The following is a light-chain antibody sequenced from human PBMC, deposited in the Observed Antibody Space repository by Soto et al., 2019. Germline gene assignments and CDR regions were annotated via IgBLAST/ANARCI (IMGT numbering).Light chain of an antibody. Sequence: DIQMTQSPSTLSASVGDRVTITCRASQSVVIWLAWYQQKPGKAPKLLLYKASSLESGVPSRFSGSGSGTEFTLTISSLQPDDFATYYCQQYNSYPWTFGQGTKVEI. CDR3: QQYNSYPWT. CDR1: QSVVIW. CDR2: KAS. J-gene: IGKJ1*01. V-gene: IGKV1-5*03.